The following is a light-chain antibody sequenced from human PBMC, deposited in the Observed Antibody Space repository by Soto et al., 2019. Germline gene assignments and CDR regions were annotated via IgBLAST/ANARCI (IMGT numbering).Light chain of an antibody. J-gene: IGKJ1*01. Sequence: DIQMTQSPSTLSASVGDRVPITCRASQSIGDWLAWYQQKPGKAPQYLIQAASILQSGVPSRFSGSGSGTEFILSINNLQPEDFASYFCLQVYSFPRTVGLGTKVDIK. CDR1: QSIGDW. CDR3: LQVYSFPRT. V-gene: IGKV1-5*01. CDR2: AAS.